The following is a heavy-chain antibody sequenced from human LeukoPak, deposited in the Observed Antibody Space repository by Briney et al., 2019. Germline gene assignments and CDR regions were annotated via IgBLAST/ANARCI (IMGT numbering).Heavy chain of an antibody. Sequence: ESLKISCKGSGYSFTSYWIGWVRQMPGKGLEWMGIIYPGDSDTRYSPSFQGQVTISADKSISTAYLQWSSLKASDTATYYCARPNSGSYFAFDIWGQGTMVTVSS. D-gene: IGHD1-26*01. J-gene: IGHJ3*02. CDR2: IYPGDSDT. V-gene: IGHV5-51*01. CDR1: GYSFTSYW. CDR3: ARPNSGSYFAFDI.